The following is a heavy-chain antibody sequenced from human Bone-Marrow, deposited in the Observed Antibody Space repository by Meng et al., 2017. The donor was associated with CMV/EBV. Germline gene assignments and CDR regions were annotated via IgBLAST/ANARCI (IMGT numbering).Heavy chain of an antibody. CDR3: ARRGRGYSYGLPGNWFDP. D-gene: IGHD5-18*01. J-gene: IGHJ5*02. V-gene: IGHV3-30*02. Sequence: GGSLRLSCAASGFTFSSYGMHWVRQAPGKGLEWVAFIRYDGSNKYYADSVKGRFTISRDNSKNTLYLQMNSLRAEDTAVYYCARRGRGYSYGLPGNWFDPWGQGTLVTVSS. CDR1: GFTFSSYG. CDR2: IRYDGSNK.